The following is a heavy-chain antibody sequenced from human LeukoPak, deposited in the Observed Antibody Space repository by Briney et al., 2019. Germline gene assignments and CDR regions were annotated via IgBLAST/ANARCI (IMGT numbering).Heavy chain of an antibody. CDR1: GFTFSSYG. J-gene: IGHJ4*02. CDR3: AREQDIVVVPAAILMY. CDR2: IWYDGSNK. V-gene: IGHV3-33*01. D-gene: IGHD2-2*01. Sequence: PGRSLRLSCAASGFTFSSYGMHWVRQAPGKGLEWVAVIWYDGSNKYFADSVKGRFTISRDNSKNTLYLQMNSLRAEDTAVYYCAREQDIVVVPAAILMYWGQGTLVTVSS.